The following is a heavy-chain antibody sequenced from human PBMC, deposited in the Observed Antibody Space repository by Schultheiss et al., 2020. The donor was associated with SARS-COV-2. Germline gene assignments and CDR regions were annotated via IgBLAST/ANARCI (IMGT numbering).Heavy chain of an antibody. J-gene: IGHJ4*02. CDR1: GGSVSSGSYY. CDR3: ARVRNRYYFDY. CDR2: IHHTGST. V-gene: IGHV4-61*01. Sequence: SQTLSLTCTVSGGSVSSGSYYWSWVRQTPGKGLEWIGCIHHTGSTNYNPSLKSRVTISVDTSKNQFSLKLSSVTAADTAVYYCARVRNRYYFDYWGQGTLVTVSS.